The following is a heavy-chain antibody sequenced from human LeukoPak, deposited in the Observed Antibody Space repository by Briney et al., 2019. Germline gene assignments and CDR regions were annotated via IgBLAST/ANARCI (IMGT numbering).Heavy chain of an antibody. V-gene: IGHV4-59*01. J-gene: IGHJ6*03. CDR3: ARAYYYYYMDV. CDR2: IYYSGST. CDR1: GGSISSYY. Sequence: SETLSLTCTVSGGSISSYYWSWIRQPPGKGLEYIGYIYYSGSTNYNPSLKSRVTISVDTSKNQFSLKLSSVTAADTAVYYCARAYYYYYMDVWGKGTTVTISS.